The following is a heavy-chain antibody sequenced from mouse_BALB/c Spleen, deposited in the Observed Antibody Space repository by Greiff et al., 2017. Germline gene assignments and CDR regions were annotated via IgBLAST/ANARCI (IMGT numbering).Heavy chain of an antibody. CDR3: ARDIYYRYAYWYFDV. J-gene: IGHJ1*01. CDR1: GFTFTDYY. CDR2: IRNKANGYTT. Sequence: DVHLVESGGGLVQPGGSLRLSCATSGFTFTDYYMSWVRQPPGKALEWLGFIRNKANGYTTEYSASVKGRFTISRDNSQSILYLQMNTLRAEDSATYYCARDIYYRYAYWYFDVWGAGTTVTVSS. V-gene: IGHV7-3*02. D-gene: IGHD2-14*01.